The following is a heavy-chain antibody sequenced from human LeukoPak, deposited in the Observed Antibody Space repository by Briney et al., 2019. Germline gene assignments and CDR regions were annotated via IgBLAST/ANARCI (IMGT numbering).Heavy chain of an antibody. D-gene: IGHD5-24*01. CDR1: GDSVSSNSAA. J-gene: IGHJ3*02. Sequence: SQTLSLTCAISGDSVSSNSAAWNWIRQSPSRGLEWLGRTYYRSKWYNDYAVSVKSRITINPDTSKNQFSLQLNFVTPEDTAVYYCARGGQGDGYSADDAFDIWGQGTMVTVSS. CDR3: ARGGQGDGYSADDAFDI. V-gene: IGHV6-1*01. CDR2: TYYRSKWYN.